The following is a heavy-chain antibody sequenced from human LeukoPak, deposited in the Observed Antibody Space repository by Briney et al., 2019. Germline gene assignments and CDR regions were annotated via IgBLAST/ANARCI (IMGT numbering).Heavy chain of an antibody. CDR2: IYYSGST. CDR3: AKGYSGYDSSRPYYYYGMDV. D-gene: IGHD5-12*01. V-gene: IGHV4-59*08. J-gene: IGHJ6*02. Sequence: PSETLSLTCTVSGGSISSYYWSWIRQPPGKGLEWIGYIYYSGSTNYSPSLKSRVTISVDTPKNQFSLKLSSVTAADTAVYYCAKGYSGYDSSRPYYYYGMDVWGQGTTVTVSS. CDR1: GGSISSYY.